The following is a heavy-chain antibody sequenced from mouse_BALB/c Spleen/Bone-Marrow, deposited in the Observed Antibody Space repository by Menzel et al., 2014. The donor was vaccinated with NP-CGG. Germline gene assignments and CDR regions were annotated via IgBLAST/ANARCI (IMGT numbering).Heavy chain of an antibody. Sequence: LVESGAELVRPGSSVKISCKASGYAFSSYWMNWVKQRPGQGLEWIGQIYPGDGDTNYNGKFKGKATLTADKSSSTAYMQLSSPTSEDSAVYFCARRGYYGSSYYFDYWGQGTTLTVSS. CDR2: IYPGDGDT. J-gene: IGHJ2*01. CDR3: ARRGYYGSSYYFDY. V-gene: IGHV1-80*01. CDR1: GYAFSSYW. D-gene: IGHD1-1*01.